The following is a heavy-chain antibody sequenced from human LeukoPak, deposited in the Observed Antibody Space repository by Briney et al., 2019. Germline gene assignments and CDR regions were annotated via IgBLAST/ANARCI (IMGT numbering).Heavy chain of an antibody. CDR3: AKDDAWLRFGE. D-gene: IGHD3-10*01. J-gene: IGHJ4*02. CDR2: ISPSGDIT. CDR1: GYSFTSYW. V-gene: IGHV3-23*01. Sequence: GESLKISCKGSGYSFTSYWIGWVRQAPGKGLEWVSGISPSGDITYYADSVKGRFTISRDNSKNTLYLEVISLTAEDTAVYYCAKDDAWLRFGEWSQGTLVTVSS.